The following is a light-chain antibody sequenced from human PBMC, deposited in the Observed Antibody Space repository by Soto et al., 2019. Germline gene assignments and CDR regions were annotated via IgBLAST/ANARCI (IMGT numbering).Light chain of an antibody. CDR3: QQRSSWPLT. V-gene: IGKV3-11*01. Sequence: EIVLTQSPGTLSLSPGERATLSCRASQSVSSYLVWYQQKPGQAPRLLIYDASGRATGIPARFSGSGSGTDFTLTISSLEPEDFAVYYCQQRSSWPLTFGGGTKVDIK. CDR2: DAS. J-gene: IGKJ4*01. CDR1: QSVSSY.